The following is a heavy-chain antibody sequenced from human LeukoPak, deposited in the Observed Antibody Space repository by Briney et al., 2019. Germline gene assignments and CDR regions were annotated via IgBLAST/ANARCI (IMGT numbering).Heavy chain of an antibody. D-gene: IGHD4-23*01. V-gene: IGHV3-74*01. J-gene: IGHJ4*02. CDR1: GFPFSRYW. CDR2: INGDGSDT. Sequence: GGSLRLSCAASGFPFSRYWMDWVRQAPGKGLVWVSRINGDGSDTSYADSVKGRFTISRDNAKNTLDLQMNSLRGEDTAVYYCARGAYGGNSFDYWGQGTLVTVFS. CDR3: ARGAYGGNSFDY.